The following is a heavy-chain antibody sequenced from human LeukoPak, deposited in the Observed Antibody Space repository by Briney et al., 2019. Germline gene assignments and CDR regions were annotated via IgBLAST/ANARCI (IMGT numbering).Heavy chain of an antibody. J-gene: IGHJ4*02. CDR1: GGSISSSY. D-gene: IGHD2-21*01. V-gene: IGHV4-59*01. Sequence: SETLSLTCTVSGGSISSSYWSWIRQPPGKELEWIGYIYDSGNTNYNPSLKSRVTISVDTSKNQFSLKLSSVTAADTAVYYCARGGLWWFDCRGQGSLVSVSS. CDR3: ARGGLWWFDC. CDR2: IYDSGNT.